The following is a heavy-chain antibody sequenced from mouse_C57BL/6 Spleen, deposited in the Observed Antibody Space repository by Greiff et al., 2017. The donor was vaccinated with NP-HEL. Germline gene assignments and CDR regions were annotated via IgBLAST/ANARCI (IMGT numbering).Heavy chain of an antibody. CDR3: ARWGTGTFDY. CDR1: GYAFTNYL. J-gene: IGHJ2*01. CDR2: INPGSGGT. Sequence: VKLMESGAELVRPGTSVKVSCKASGYAFTNYLIEWVKQRPGQGLEWIGVINPGSGGTNYNEKFKGKATLTADKSSSTAYMQLSSLTSEDSAVYFCARWGTGTFDYWGQGTTLTVSS. D-gene: IGHD4-1*01. V-gene: IGHV1-54*01.